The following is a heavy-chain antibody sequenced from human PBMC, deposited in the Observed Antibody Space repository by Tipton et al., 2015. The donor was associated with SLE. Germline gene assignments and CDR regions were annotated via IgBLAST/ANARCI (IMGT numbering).Heavy chain of an antibody. CDR3: ARGGRFDNQGFDY. CDR1: GFTFTTYW. CDR2: INQDGSEE. V-gene: IGHV3-7*03. J-gene: IGHJ4*02. Sequence: GSLRLSCVASGFTFTTYWMSWVRQGPGKGLEWVAHINQDGSEEYYADSVKGRFTISRDNAKNSVFLQMSSLRAEDTAVYYCARGGRFDNQGFDYWGQGTLVTVSS. D-gene: IGHD3-9*01.